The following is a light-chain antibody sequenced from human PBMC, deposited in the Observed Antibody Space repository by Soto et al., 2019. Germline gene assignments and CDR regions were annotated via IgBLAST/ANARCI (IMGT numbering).Light chain of an antibody. Sequence: DIQMTQSPSSLSASVGDRVTITFRASQSINTWLAWYQQKSGKAPKLLIYDASSLESGVPPRFSGSGSGTEFTLTISSLQPDDFGAYYCQQYNSYVTFAQGTKVDI. V-gene: IGKV1-5*01. CDR2: DAS. J-gene: IGKJ1*01. CDR3: QQYNSYVT. CDR1: QSINTW.